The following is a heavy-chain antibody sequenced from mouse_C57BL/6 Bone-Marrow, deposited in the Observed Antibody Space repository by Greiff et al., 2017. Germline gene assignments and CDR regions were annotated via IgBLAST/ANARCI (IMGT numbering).Heavy chain of an antibody. CDR1: GYAFTNYL. D-gene: IGHD3-3*01. CDR2: INPGSGGT. CDR3: ARGRDPYYFDY. Sequence: QVQLQQSGAELVRPGTSVKVSCKASGYAFTNYLIDWVKQRPGQGLEWIGVINPGSGGTNYNEKFKGKATLTADKTASTAYIQLSSLTSEVAAVDFGARGRDPYYFDYWGQGTTLTVSS. V-gene: IGHV1-54*01. J-gene: IGHJ2*01.